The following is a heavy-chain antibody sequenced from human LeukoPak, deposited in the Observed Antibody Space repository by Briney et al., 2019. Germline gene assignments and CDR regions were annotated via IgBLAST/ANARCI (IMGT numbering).Heavy chain of an antibody. CDR2: IIPIFGTA. J-gene: IGHJ5*02. Sequence: SVKVSCKASRGTFSSYAISWVRQAPGQGLEWMGGIIPIFGTANYAQKFQGRVTITADKSTSTAYMELSSLRSEDTAVYYCARDIYEYYYGSGSLYNWFDPWGQGTLVTVSS. D-gene: IGHD3-10*01. CDR3: ARDIYEYYYGSGSLYNWFDP. V-gene: IGHV1-69*06. CDR1: RGTFSSYA.